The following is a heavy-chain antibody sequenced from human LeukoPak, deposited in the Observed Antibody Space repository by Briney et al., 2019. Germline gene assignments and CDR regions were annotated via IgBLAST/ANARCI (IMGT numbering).Heavy chain of an antibody. J-gene: IGHJ2*01. Sequence: SETLSLTCTVSGGSISSSNWWSWVRQPPGKGLEWIGEIYHIGSTNYNPSLKSRVTISVDTSKNQFSLKLSSVTAADTAVYYCARDSAYYYDSSGYSSGYWYFDLWGRGTLVTVSS. D-gene: IGHD3-22*01. CDR1: GGSISSSNW. CDR3: ARDSAYYYDSSGYSSGYWYFDL. V-gene: IGHV4-4*02. CDR2: IYHIGST.